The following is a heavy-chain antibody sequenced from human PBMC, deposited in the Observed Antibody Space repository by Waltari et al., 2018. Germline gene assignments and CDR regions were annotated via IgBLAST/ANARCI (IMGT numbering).Heavy chain of an antibody. CDR1: GGTFSSYA. Sequence: QVQLVQSGAEVKKPGSSVKVSCKASGGTFSSYAISWVRQAPGQGLEWMGGIIPILGKANDEKKFQGRVTITADKSTSIVYMEVSSLRSEDTAVYYCARDGDGYNFEFDYWGQGTLVTVSS. CDR3: ARDGDGYNFEFDY. V-gene: IGHV1-69*10. CDR2: IIPILGKA. D-gene: IGHD5-12*01. J-gene: IGHJ4*02.